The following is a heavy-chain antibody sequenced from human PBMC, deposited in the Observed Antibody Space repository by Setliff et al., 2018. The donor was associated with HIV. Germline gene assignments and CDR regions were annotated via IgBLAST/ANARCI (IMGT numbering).Heavy chain of an antibody. Sequence: SETLSLTCTVSGDSISSHYWTWIRQPPGKGLEWIGYVYYSGSSNYNPSLQSRVTISVDTSKNQFFLILSSVTAADTAMYYCARSYGYNVDYWGQGKLVTVSS. CDR1: GDSISSHY. CDR3: ARSYGYNVDY. D-gene: IGHD3-16*01. CDR2: VYYSGSS. V-gene: IGHV4-59*11. J-gene: IGHJ4*02.